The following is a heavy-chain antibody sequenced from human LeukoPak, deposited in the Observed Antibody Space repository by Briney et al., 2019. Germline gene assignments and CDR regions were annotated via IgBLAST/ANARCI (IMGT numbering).Heavy chain of an antibody. Sequence: SLRLSCAASGFTFSSYAMHWVRQAPGKGLERVAVISYDGSNKYYADSVKGRFTISRDNSKNTLYLQMNSLRAEDTAVYYCARDNLRGDYGYETSDAFDIWGQGTMVTVSS. D-gene: IGHD4-17*01. V-gene: IGHV3-30*04. CDR2: ISYDGSNK. CDR3: ARDNLRGDYGYETSDAFDI. J-gene: IGHJ3*02. CDR1: GFTFSSYA.